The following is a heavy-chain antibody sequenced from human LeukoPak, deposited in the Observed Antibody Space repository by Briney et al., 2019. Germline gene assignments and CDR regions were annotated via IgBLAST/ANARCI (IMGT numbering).Heavy chain of an antibody. D-gene: IGHD6-13*01. CDR1: GFTFSSYW. J-gene: IGHJ4*02. CDR3: ARERYSSSWYFDY. Sequence: GGSLRLSCAASGFTFSSYWMSWVRHVPRKGLEWVANIKQDGSEKYYVDSVKGRFTISRDNAKNSLYLQMNSLRAEDTAVYYCARERYSSSWYFDYWGQGTLVTVSS. V-gene: IGHV3-7*01. CDR2: IKQDGSEK.